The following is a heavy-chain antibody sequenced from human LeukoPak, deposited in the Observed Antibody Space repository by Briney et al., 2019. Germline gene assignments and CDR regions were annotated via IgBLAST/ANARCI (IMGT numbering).Heavy chain of an antibody. Sequence: GGSLRLSCAASGFTFRNYWMSWVRQAPGKGLEWVANIKQDGSEKKYLDSVKGRIIISRDNAKNSLYLQMNSLGPEDTAVYHCARRYRWANWYFDLWGRGTLVTVSS. CDR3: ARRYRWANWYFDL. D-gene: IGHD2-2*02. CDR2: IKQDGSEK. J-gene: IGHJ2*01. V-gene: IGHV3-7*04. CDR1: GFTFRNYW.